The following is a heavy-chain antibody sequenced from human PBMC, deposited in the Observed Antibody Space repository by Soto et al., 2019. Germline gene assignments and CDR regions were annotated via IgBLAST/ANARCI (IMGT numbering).Heavy chain of an antibody. D-gene: IGHD5-12*01. Sequence: SETLSLTCTVSGGSISSYYWSWIRQPPGKGLEWIGYIYYSGSTNYNPSLKSRVTISVDTSKNQFSLKLSSVTAADTAVYYCARFGSRSGYGPYNWFDPWGQGTLVTVSS. V-gene: IGHV4-59*01. CDR3: ARFGSRSGYGPYNWFDP. CDR2: IYYSGST. J-gene: IGHJ5*02. CDR1: GGSISSYY.